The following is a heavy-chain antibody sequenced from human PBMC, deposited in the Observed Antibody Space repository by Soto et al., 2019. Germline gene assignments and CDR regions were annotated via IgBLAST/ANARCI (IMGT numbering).Heavy chain of an antibody. J-gene: IGHJ4*02. Sequence: QVQLVESGGGVVQPGRSLRLSCAASGFTFSSYAMHWVRQAPGKGLVWVAVITYEGSNKYYADSGKGRFTISKHNAKNTLQLQRNSPRAEDTAVEDWARAERRGQHFLFYYWGQPTPVTVSS. CDR3: ARAERRGQHFLFYY. D-gene: IGHD1-1*01. CDR1: GFTFSSYA. CDR2: ITYEGSNK. V-gene: IGHV3-30-3*01.